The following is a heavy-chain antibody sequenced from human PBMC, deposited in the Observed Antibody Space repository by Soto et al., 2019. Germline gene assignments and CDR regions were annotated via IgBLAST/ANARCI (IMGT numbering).Heavy chain of an antibody. Sequence: PSETLSLTCTVSGGSISSGGYYWSWIRQHPGKGLEWIGYIYYSGSTYYNPSLKSRVTISVDTSKNQFSLKLSSVTAADTAVYYCARRLHSSSWCYFDYWGQGTLVTVSS. CDR3: ARRLHSSSWCYFDY. V-gene: IGHV4-31*03. J-gene: IGHJ4*02. D-gene: IGHD6-13*01. CDR1: GGSISSGGYY. CDR2: IYYSGST.